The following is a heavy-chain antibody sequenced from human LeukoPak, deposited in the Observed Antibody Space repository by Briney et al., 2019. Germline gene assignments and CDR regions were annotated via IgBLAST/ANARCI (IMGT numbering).Heavy chain of an antibody. J-gene: IGHJ3*02. D-gene: IGHD1-26*01. CDR1: GFTFITYT. Sequence: GGSLRLSCAASGFTFITYTMIWVRQAPGKGLEWVSSISSSSSTKYYADSVKGRFTISRDNTNNSLYLQVASLRDEDTAIYYCARMRGPTTGALDIWGPGTMVAVSS. CDR3: ARMRGPTTGALDI. CDR2: ISSSSSTK. V-gene: IGHV3-48*02.